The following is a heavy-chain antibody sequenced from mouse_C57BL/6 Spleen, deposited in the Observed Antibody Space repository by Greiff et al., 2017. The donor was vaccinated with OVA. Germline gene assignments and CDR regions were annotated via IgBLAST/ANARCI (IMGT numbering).Heavy chain of an antibody. CDR1: GFTFSSYG. CDR3: ARDYGSFGY. CDR2: ISSGGSYT. V-gene: IGHV5-6*02. J-gene: IGHJ2*01. Sequence: EVKLVESGGDLVKPGGSLKLSCAASGFTFSSYGMSWVRQTPEKRLEWVATISSGGSYTYYPDSVKGRFTISRDNAKNTLHLQMSSLKSEGTAIYYCARDYGSFGYWGQGTTLTVSS. D-gene: IGHD1-1*01.